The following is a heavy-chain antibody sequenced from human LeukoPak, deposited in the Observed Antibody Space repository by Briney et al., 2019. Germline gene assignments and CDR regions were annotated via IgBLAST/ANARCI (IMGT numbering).Heavy chain of an antibody. J-gene: IGHJ4*02. Sequence: SETLSLTCTVSGGSISSGGYSWSWIRQHPGKGLEWIGYIYYSGSTYYNPSLKSRVTISVDTSKNQFSLKLSSVTAADTAVYYCATASASPGRGFDYWGQGTLVTVSS. CDR2: IYYSGST. CDR3: ATASASPGRGFDY. D-gene: IGHD3-10*01. V-gene: IGHV4-31*03. CDR1: GGSISSGGYS.